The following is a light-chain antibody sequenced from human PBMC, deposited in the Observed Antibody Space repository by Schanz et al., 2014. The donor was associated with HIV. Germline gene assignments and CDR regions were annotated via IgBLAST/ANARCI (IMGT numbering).Light chain of an antibody. J-gene: IGKJ3*01. Sequence: EIVMTQSPATLSVSPGDRATLSCRASQTVSSNSLGWYQQKRGQVPRLLIYSASRRANGIPDRFSGSGSGTDFTLTISRLEPEDFAVYYCQHYGSSFGPGTKVDIK. V-gene: IGKV3-20*01. CDR2: SAS. CDR3: QHYGSS. CDR1: QTVSSNS.